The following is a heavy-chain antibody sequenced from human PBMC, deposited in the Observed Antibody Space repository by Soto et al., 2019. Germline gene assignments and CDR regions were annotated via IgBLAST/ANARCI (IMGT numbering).Heavy chain of an antibody. D-gene: IGHD1-26*01. Sequence: GGSLRLSCAASRFTFSAYWVTWVRQAPGKGLEWVANIKEDGSEKYYVDSVKGRFTISRDNAKNSVYLQMNSLRAEDTAVYYCARVNGSSYFDYWGQGTLVTVSS. J-gene: IGHJ4*02. V-gene: IGHV3-7*01. CDR3: ARVNGSSYFDY. CDR2: IKEDGSEK. CDR1: RFTFSAYW.